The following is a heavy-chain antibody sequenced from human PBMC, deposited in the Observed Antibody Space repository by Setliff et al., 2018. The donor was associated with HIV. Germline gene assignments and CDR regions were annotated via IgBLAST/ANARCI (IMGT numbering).Heavy chain of an antibody. Sequence: SETMSLTCAVSGYSISSGYYWGWIRQPPGKGLEWIGSIYHSGSTYYNPSLKSRVTISVDTSKNQFSLKLSYVTAADTAVYYCARRPYYYGSGSYVYYGMDVWGQGTTVTVSS. D-gene: IGHD3-10*01. CDR2: IYHSGST. CDR1: GYSISSGYY. J-gene: IGHJ6*02. CDR3: ARRPYYYGSGSYVYYGMDV. V-gene: IGHV4-38-2*01.